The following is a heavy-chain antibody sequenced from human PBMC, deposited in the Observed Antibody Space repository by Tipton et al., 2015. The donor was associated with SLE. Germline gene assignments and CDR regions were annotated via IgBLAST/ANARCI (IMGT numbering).Heavy chain of an antibody. Sequence: SLRLSCAASGFTFSSYGMHWVRQAPGKGLEWVAVIWYDGSNKYYADSVKGRFTISRDNSQNTLYLQMNSLRAEGTAVYCCAKGEQWVAGYWGQGSLVTVAS. CDR3: AKGEQWVAGY. CDR1: GFTFSSYG. CDR2: IWYDGSNK. V-gene: IGHV3-33*06. J-gene: IGHJ4*02. D-gene: IGHD6-19*01.